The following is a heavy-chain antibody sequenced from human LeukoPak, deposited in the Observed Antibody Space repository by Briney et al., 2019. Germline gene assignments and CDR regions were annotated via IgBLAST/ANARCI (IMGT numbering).Heavy chain of an antibody. V-gene: IGHV3-21*01. J-gene: IGHJ1*01. CDR2: ISSSVNYI. Sequence: GGSLRLSCAASGFTFSSYNMNWVRQAPGKGLEWVSSISSSVNYIYYADSMKCRFTISRDNAKNSLYLQMNSLRADDTAVYFCASAQGGVILPDYFHHWGQGTLVTVSS. D-gene: IGHD3-16*02. CDR3: ASAQGGVILPDYFHH. CDR1: GFTFSSYN.